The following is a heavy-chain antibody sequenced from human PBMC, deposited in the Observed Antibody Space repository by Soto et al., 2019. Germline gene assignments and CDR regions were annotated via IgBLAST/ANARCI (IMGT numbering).Heavy chain of an antibody. CDR1: GGSISSGGYY. Sequence: PSETLSLTCTVSGGSISSGGYYWSWIRQHPGKGLEWIGYIYYSGSTYYNPSLKSRVTISVDTSKNQFSLKLSSVTAADTAVYYCARVYGAMPKTPFSSTGYYFDYWGQGTLVTVSS. V-gene: IGHV4-31*03. CDR3: ARVYGAMPKTPFSSTGYYFDY. J-gene: IGHJ4*02. CDR2: IYYSGST. D-gene: IGHD2-2*01.